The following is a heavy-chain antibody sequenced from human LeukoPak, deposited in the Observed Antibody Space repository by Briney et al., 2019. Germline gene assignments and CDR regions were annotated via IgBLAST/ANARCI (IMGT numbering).Heavy chain of an antibody. CDR1: GFTFSSYA. J-gene: IGHJ4*02. CDR2: ISGSGGST. V-gene: IGHV3-23*01. D-gene: IGHD3-10*01. Sequence: GGSLRLSCASSGFTFSSYAMSWFRQAPGKGLEWVSAISGSGGSTYYADSVKGRFTISRDNSKNTLYLQMNSLRAEDTAVYYCAKADRYYGSGSYYSNFDYWGQGTLVTVSS. CDR3: AKADRYYGSGSYYSNFDY.